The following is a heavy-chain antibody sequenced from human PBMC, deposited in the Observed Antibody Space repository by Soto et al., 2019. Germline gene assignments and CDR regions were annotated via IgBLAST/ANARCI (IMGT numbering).Heavy chain of an antibody. CDR1: GGSISSYY. D-gene: IGHD4-17*01. CDR2: IYYSGST. Sequence: SETLSLTCTVSGGSISSYYWSWIRQPPGKGLEWIGYIYYSGSTNYNPSLKSRVTISVDTSKNQFSLKLSYVTAADTAVYYRARAGSCGDYVVYWGPGTLLNVSS. CDR3: ARAGSCGDYVVY. J-gene: IGHJ4*01. V-gene: IGHV4-59*01.